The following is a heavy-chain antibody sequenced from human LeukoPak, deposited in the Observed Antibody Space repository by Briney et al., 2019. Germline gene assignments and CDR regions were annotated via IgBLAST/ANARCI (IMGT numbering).Heavy chain of an antibody. CDR2: ISGSGGST. CDR1: GFTFSSYA. J-gene: IGHJ6*02. Sequence: GGSLRLSCAASGFTFSSYAMSWVRQAPGKGLEWVSAISGSGGSTYYADSVKGRFTISRDNSKNTLYLQVNSLRAEDTAVYYCAKDPGIPYGMDAWGQGTTVTVSS. V-gene: IGHV3-23*01. CDR3: AKDPGIPYGMDA.